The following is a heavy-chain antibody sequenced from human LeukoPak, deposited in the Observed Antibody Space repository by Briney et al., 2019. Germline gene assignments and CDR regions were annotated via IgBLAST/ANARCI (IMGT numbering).Heavy chain of an antibody. Sequence: SQTPSLTCTVSGGSISSGGYYWSWIRQHPGKGLEWIGYIYYSGSTYYNPSLKSRVTISVDTSKNQFSLKLSSVTAADTAVYYCARGQTLRYCSSTSCPSRYYYGMDVWGQGTTVTVSS. D-gene: IGHD2-2*01. CDR2: IYYSGST. CDR3: ARGQTLRYCSSTSCPSRYYYGMDV. CDR1: GGSISSGGYY. V-gene: IGHV4-31*03. J-gene: IGHJ6*02.